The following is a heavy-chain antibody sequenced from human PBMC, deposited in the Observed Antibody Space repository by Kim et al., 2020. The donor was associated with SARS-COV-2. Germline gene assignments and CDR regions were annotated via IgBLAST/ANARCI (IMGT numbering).Heavy chain of an antibody. J-gene: IGHJ4*02. CDR2: IIPIFGTA. V-gene: IGHV1-69*13. CDR1: GGTFSSYA. CDR3: ASEEQPNAPVDY. Sequence: SVKVSCKASGGTFSSYAISWVRQAPGQGLEWMGGIIPIFGTANYAQKFQGRVTITADESTSTAYMELSSLRSEDTAVYYCASEEQPNAPVDYWGQGTLVTVSS. D-gene: IGHD6-13*01.